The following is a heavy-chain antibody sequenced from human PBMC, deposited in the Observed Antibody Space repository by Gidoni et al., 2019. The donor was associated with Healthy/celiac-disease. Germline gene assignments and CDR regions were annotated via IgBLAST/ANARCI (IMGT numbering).Heavy chain of an antibody. V-gene: IGHV4-59*01. D-gene: IGHD3-22*01. Sequence: QVQLQESGPGLVKPSETLSLTCTVSGGSISSYYWSWLRQPPGKGLEWIGYIYYSGSTNYNPSLKSRVTISVDTSKNQFSLKLSSVTAADTAVYYCARDAVDYYYDSSGYYHFGAFDIWGQGTMVTVSS. CDR1: GGSISSYY. J-gene: IGHJ3*02. CDR3: ARDAVDYYYDSSGYYHFGAFDI. CDR2: IYYSGST.